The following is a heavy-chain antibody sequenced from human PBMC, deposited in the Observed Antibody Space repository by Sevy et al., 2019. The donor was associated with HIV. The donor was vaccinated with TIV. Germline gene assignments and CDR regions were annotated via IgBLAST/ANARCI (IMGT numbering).Heavy chain of an antibody. Sequence: TLSLTCTVSGGSINSDHWNWIRQPPGKGLEWIGYVYYTGGTNYNPSLKNRVTISVDRTKNQFSLKLTSVTAADPAVYYCARRNDFDIWGQGTMVTVSS. CDR2: VYYTGGT. CDR3: ARRNDFDI. J-gene: IGHJ3*02. V-gene: IGHV4-59*08. CDR1: GGSINSDH.